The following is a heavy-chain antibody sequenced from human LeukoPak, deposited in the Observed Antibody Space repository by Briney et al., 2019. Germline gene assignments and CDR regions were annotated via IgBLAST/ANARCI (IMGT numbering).Heavy chain of an antibody. J-gene: IGHJ4*02. CDR2: IWYDGSNK. Sequence: GGSLRLSCAAPGFTFSSYGMHWVRQAPGKGLEWVAVIWYDGSNKYYADSVKGRFTISRDNSKNTLYLQMNSLRAEDTAVYYCARARDAYGDYVGFDYWGQGTLVTVSS. CDR1: GFTFSSYG. V-gene: IGHV3-33*01. D-gene: IGHD4-17*01. CDR3: ARARDAYGDYVGFDY.